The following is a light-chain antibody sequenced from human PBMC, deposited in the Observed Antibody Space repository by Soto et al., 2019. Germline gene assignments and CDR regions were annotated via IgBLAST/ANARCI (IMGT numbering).Light chain of an antibody. V-gene: IGKV3-20*01. Sequence: EIVLTQSPGTLSLSPGERATLSCRASQSVSSSYLAWYQQKPGQAHRLLIYGASSRATGIPDRFSGSGSGTDFTLTISRLEPEDFAVYYCQQYGSSPPMYTFCQGTKLEIK. CDR2: GAS. CDR3: QQYGSSPPMYT. J-gene: IGKJ2*01. CDR1: QSVSSSY.